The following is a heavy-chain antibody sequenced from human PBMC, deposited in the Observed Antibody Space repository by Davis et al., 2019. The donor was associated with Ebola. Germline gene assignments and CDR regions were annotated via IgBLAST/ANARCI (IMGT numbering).Heavy chain of an antibody. CDR1: GGTFSSYA. CDR2: IIPILGMA. D-gene: IGHD3-22*01. CDR3: ATYYDSSGYYYRHYYYYGMDV. V-gene: IGHV1-69*04. Sequence: SVKVSCKASGGTFSSYAISWVRQAPGQGLEWMGRIIPILGMANYAQKFQGRVTITADKSTSTAYMELSSLRSEDTAVYYCATYYDSSGYYYRHYYYYGMDVWGQGTTVTVSS. J-gene: IGHJ6*02.